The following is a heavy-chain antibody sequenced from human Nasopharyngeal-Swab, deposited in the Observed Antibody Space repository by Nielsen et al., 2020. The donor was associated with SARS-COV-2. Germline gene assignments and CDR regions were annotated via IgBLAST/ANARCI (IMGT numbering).Heavy chain of an antibody. CDR1: GFTFSSYT. D-gene: IGHD6-19*01. J-gene: IGHJ4*02. CDR2: ISSTVSSI. Sequence: GESLKISCAGSGFTFSSYTMNWVRQAPGKGLEWVSSISSTVSSIYYADSVTGRFTISRDNAKNSLHLQMNSRRAEDTAVYYCARGRFSSAWADYWGQGTLVIVSS. CDR3: ARGRFSSAWADY. V-gene: IGHV3-21*01.